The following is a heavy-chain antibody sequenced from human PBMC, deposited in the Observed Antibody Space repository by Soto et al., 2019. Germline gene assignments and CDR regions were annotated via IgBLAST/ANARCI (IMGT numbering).Heavy chain of an antibody. V-gene: IGHV1-8*01. D-gene: IGHD3-22*01. CDR3: ARGPRTYYYDSSGYPDY. J-gene: IGHJ4*02. Sequence: ASVKVSCKASGYTFTSHDINWVRQATGQGLEWVGWMNPNSGNTGYAQKFQGRVTMTRNTSISTAYMELSSLRSEDTAVYYRARGPRTYYYDSSGYPDYWGQGTLVTVSS. CDR1: GYTFTSHD. CDR2: MNPNSGNT.